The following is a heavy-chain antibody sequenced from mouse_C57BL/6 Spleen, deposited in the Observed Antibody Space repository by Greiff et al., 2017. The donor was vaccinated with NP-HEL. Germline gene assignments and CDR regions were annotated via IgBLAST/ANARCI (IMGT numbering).Heavy chain of an antibody. CDR1: GYSITSGYY. V-gene: IGHV3-6*01. D-gene: IGHD2-4*01. CDR3: ARDDYDGWFAY. J-gene: IGHJ3*01. Sequence: EVKLQESGPGLVKPSQSLSLTCSVTGYSITSGYYWNWIRQSPGNKLEWMGYISYDGSNNYNPSLKNRISITRDTSKNQFFLKLNSVTTEDTATYYCARDDYDGWFAYWGQGTLVTVSA. CDR2: ISYDGSN.